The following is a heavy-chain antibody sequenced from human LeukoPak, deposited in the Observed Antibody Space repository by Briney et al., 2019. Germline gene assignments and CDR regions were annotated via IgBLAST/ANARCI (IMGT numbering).Heavy chain of an antibody. D-gene: IGHD3-10*01. V-gene: IGHV3-11*04. CDR1: GITVSTNY. CDR2: ISSSGSTI. J-gene: IGHJ4*02. CDR3: AKGVNFGGVRGVIGY. Sequence: GGSLRLSCAASGITVSTNYMSSVRQAPGKGLEWVSYISSSGSTIYYADSVKGRFTISRDNANNTLNLQMNSLRAEDTAMYYCAKGVNFGGVRGVIGYWGQGTLVTVSS.